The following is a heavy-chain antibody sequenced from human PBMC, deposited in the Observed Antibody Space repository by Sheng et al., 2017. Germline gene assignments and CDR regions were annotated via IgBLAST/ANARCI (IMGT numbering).Heavy chain of an antibody. CDR3: ARESEAFDY. J-gene: IGHJ4*02. CDR1: GFTFSSYA. Sequence: QVHLVESGGGVVQPGRSLRLSCAASGFTFSSYAMHWVRQAPGKGLEWVALISYDGSDKYYADSVKGRFTIYRDKSKNTLDLQMNDLRADDTAVYYCARESEAFDYWGQGTL. CDR2: ISYDGSDK. V-gene: IGHV3-30*01.